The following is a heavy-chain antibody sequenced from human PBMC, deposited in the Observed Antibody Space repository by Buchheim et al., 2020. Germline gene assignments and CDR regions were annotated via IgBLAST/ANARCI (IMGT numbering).Heavy chain of an antibody. J-gene: IGHJ5*02. CDR3: ARHSVYNWFDP. V-gene: IGHV4-39*01. Sequence: QLQVQESGPGLAKPSETLSLNCSVAGDSIDNSPYYWAWIRQPPGKGLEWIGSIYYSGTTHENLSLKSRLTNSVDPSKNQTSLQLRSLTAADTGVYYCARHSVYNWFDPWGQGTL. CDR2: IYYSGTT. CDR1: GDSIDNSPYY.